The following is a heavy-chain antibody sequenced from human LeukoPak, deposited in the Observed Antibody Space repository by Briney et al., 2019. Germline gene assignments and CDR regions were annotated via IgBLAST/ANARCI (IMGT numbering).Heavy chain of an antibody. CDR3: ARGGRSYITMIDY. V-gene: IGHV1-2*02. Sequence: ASVKVSCKASGYTFTGYYMHWVRQAPGQGLEGMGWINPNSRGTNYAQKFQGRVTMTRDTSISTAYMELSRLRSDDTVVYYCARGGRSYITMIDYWGQGTLVTVSS. CDR1: GYTFTGYY. CDR2: INPNSRGT. D-gene: IGHD3-22*01. J-gene: IGHJ4*02.